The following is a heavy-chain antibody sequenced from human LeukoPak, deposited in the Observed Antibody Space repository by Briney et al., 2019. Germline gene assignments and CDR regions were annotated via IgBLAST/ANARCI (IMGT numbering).Heavy chain of an antibody. V-gene: IGHV4-59*01. CDR3: ARVNHPSDAFDI. Sequence: PSETLSLTCTVSGGSISSYYWSWIRQPPGKGLEWIGYIYYSGSTNYNPSLKSRVTISVDTSKNQFSLKLSSVTAADTAVYYCARVNHPSDAFDIWGQGTMVTVSS. CDR1: GGSISSYY. J-gene: IGHJ3*02. CDR2: IYYSGST.